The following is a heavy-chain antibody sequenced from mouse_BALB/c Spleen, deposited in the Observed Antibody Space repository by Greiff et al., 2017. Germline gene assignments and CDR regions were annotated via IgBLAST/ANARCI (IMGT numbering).Heavy chain of an antibody. D-gene: IGHD1-3*01. V-gene: IGHV1S81*02. CDR2: INPSNGRT. J-gene: IGHJ3*01. CDR3: ARGVGFAY. Sequence: QVQLKQPGAELVKPGASVKLSCKASGYTFTSYWMHWVKQRPGQGLEWIGEINPSNGRTNYNEKFKSKATLTVDKSSSTAYMQLSSLTSEDSAVYYCARGVGFAYWGQGTLVTVSA. CDR1: GYTFTSYW.